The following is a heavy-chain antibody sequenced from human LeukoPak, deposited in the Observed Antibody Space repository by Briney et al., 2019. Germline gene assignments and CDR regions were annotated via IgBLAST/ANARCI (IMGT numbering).Heavy chain of an antibody. CDR1: GFPFSSYS. J-gene: IGHJ4*02. D-gene: IGHD3-10*01. CDR3: ARQSRGGWAYGSGSYLDY. Sequence: GGSLRLSCAASGFPFSSYSMTWVRQAPGKGLEWVSFISSSSSYIYYADSVKGRFTISRDNAKNSLYLQMNSLRAEDTAVYYCARQSRGGWAYGSGSYLDYWGQGTLVTVSS. CDR2: ISSSSSYI. V-gene: IGHV3-21*01.